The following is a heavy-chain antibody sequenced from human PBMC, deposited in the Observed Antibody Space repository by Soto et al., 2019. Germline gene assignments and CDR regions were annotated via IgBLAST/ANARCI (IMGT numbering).Heavy chain of an antibody. CDR3: AKDRGLLILDGPYGMDV. J-gene: IGHJ6*02. CDR2: ISYDGSNK. V-gene: IGHV3-30*18. CDR1: GFTFSSYG. Sequence: PGGSLRLSCAASGFTFSSYGMHWVRQAPGKGLEWVAVISYDGSNKYYADSVKGRFTISRDNSKNTLYLQMNSLRAEDTAVYYCAKDRGLLILDGPYGMDVWGQGTTVTVSS. D-gene: IGHD2-15*01.